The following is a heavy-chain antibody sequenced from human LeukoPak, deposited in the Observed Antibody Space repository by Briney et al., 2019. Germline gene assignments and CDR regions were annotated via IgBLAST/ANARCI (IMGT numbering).Heavy chain of an antibody. J-gene: IGHJ6*02. Sequence: GGSLRLSCAASGFTFSSYSMNWVRQAPGKGLEWVSSISSSSSYIYYADSVKGRFTISRDNAKNSLYLQMNSLRAEDTAVYYCARATWSGYGWGLYYYYGMDVWGQGTTVTVSS. CDR2: ISSSSSYI. D-gene: IGHD5-12*01. CDR1: GFTFSSYS. CDR3: ARATWSGYGWGLYYYYGMDV. V-gene: IGHV3-21*01.